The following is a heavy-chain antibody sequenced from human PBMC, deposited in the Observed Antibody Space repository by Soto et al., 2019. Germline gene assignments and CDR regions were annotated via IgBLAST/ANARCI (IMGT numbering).Heavy chain of an antibody. CDR2: ISGSGNYT. V-gene: IGHV3-23*01. Sequence: GGSLRLSCAASGFTFSSYAMSWVRQAPGKGLEWVSAISGSGNYTYYADFVTGRFTVSRDNSRNTLYLQMNGLRGEDTAIYYCTKDGGSTWYLHRWGQGALVTVSS. CDR3: TKDGGSTWYLHR. D-gene: IGHD6-13*01. J-gene: IGHJ5*02. CDR1: GFTFSSYA.